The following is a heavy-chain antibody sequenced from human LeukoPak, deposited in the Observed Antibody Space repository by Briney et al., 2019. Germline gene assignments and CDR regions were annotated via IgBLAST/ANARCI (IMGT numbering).Heavy chain of an antibody. CDR3: ASGEYGSSSWYGNYYYYMDV. J-gene: IGHJ6*03. V-gene: IGHV3-21*01. D-gene: IGHD6-13*01. CDR1: GFTFSSYS. CDR2: ISSSSSYI. Sequence: GGSLRLSCAASGFTFSSYSMNWVRQAPGKGLEWVSSISSSSSYIYYADSVKGRFTISRDNAKNSLYLQMNSLRAEDTAVYYCASGEYGSSSWYGNYYYYMDVWGKGTTVTISS.